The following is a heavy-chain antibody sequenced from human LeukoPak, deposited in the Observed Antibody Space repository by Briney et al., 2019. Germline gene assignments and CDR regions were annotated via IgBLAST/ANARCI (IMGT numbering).Heavy chain of an antibody. V-gene: IGHV3-64*01. J-gene: IGHJ3*02. CDR3: ARGGKRRGISMIVVVITPRDAFDI. Sequence: GGSLRLSCAAPGFTFSNYAMHWVRQAPGKGLEYVSAISSNGDRTFYANPVKGRFTISRDNSKNTLYLQMGSLRAEDMAVYYCARGGKRRGISMIVVVITPRDAFDIWGQGTMVTVSS. CDR2: ISSNGDRT. CDR1: GFTFSNYA. D-gene: IGHD3-22*01.